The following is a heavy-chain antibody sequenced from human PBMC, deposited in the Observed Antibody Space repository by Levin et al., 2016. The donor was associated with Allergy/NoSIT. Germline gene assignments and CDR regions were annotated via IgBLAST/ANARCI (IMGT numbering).Heavy chain of an antibody. CDR2: ISVGGGTT. CDR1: GFTFNTYA. CDR3: AKGHSAGYVS. J-gene: IGHJ5*02. V-gene: IGHV3-23*01. D-gene: IGHD5-12*01. Sequence: GESLKISCAVSGFTFNTYAMSWVRQAPGKGLEWVSAISVGGGTTYYADSVKGRFSISRDNSKNTVYLQMNSLGGEDTAVYFCAKGHSAGYVSWGQGTLVTVSS.